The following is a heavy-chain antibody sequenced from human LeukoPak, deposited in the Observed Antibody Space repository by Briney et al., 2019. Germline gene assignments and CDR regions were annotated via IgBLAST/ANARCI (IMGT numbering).Heavy chain of an antibody. J-gene: IGHJ5*02. Sequence: SETLSLTCTVSGGSISSYYWSWIRQPPGKGLEWIGYIYYSGSTNYNPSLKSRVTISVDTSKNQFSLRLSSVTAADTAVYYCARGANDYVWGSYRSNWFDPWGQGTLVTVSS. V-gene: IGHV4-59*01. CDR1: GGSISSYY. CDR2: IYYSGST. D-gene: IGHD3-16*02. CDR3: ARGANDYVWGSYRSNWFDP.